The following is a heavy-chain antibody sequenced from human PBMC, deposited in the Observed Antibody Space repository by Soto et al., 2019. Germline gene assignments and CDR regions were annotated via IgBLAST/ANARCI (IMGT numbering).Heavy chain of an antibody. D-gene: IGHD6-25*01. CDR2: IYYSGST. Sequence: LTCTVSRCSIISGTNYWAWIRQPPGKGLEWIANIYYSGSTFYNPSLKSRVTISLDTSKNQFSLKLRSVTAADTAVYYCARHEAACYFDSWGQGTLVTVSS. CDR3: ARHEAACYFDS. J-gene: IGHJ4*02. V-gene: IGHV4-39*01. CDR1: RCSIISGTNY.